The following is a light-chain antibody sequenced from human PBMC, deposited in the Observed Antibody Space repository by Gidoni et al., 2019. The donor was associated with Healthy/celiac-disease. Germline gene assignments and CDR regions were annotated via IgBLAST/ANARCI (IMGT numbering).Light chain of an antibody. CDR1: QSVSSY. J-gene: IGKJ1*01. V-gene: IGKV3-11*01. CDR2: DAS. Sequence: ELVLTQSPATLSLSPGERATLSCRASQSVSSYLAWYQQKPGQTPRLFIYDASNRATGIPARFSGSGSGTDFTLTISSLEPEDFAVYYCQQRSDSWTFGQGTKVEIK. CDR3: QQRSDSWT.